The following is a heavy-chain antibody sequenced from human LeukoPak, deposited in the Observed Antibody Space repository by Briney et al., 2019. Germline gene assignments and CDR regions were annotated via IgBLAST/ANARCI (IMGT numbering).Heavy chain of an antibody. Sequence: PGRSLRLSCAASGFTFRNYGIHWVRQAPGKGLEWVAVIWYDGSNKYYADSVKGRFTISRDNSKNTLYLQMNSLRAEDTAAYYCARDSLEMATIIAYWGQGTLVTVSS. CDR1: GFTFRNYG. V-gene: IGHV3-33*01. D-gene: IGHD5-24*01. J-gene: IGHJ4*02. CDR2: IWYDGSNK. CDR3: ARDSLEMATIIAY.